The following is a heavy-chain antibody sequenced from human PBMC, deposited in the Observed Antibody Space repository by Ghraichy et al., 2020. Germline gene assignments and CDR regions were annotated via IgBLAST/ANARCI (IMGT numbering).Heavy chain of an antibody. Sequence: SETLSLTCAVYGGSFSGYHWTWICQPPGKGLECIGEIDHSGSTNHNPSLRSRVTMSIDTSRNQFSLKLSYVTAADTAVYYCARATIRDGMDVWGQGTTVTVSS. CDR2: IDHSGST. J-gene: IGHJ6*02. CDR1: GGSFSGYH. D-gene: IGHD5-12*01. CDR3: ARATIRDGMDV. V-gene: IGHV4-34*01.